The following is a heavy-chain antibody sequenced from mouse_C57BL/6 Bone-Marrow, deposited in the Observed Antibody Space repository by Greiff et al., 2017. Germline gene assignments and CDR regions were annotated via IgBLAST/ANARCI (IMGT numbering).Heavy chain of an antibody. CDR2: IYPRSGNT. CDR3: ARGGIKRFAY. J-gene: IGHJ3*01. V-gene: IGHV1-81*01. D-gene: IGHD2-4*01. CDR1: GYTFTSYG. Sequence: QVQLKQPGAELARPGASVKLSCKASGYTFTSYGISWVKQRTGQGLEWIGEIYPRSGNTYYNEKFKGKATLTADKSSSTAYMELRSLTSEDSAVYFCARGGIKRFAYWGQGTLVTVSA.